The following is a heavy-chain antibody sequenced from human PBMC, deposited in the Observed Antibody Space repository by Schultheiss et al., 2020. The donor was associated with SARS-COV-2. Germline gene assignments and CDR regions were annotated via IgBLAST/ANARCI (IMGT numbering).Heavy chain of an antibody. Sequence: SETLSLTCAVYGGSFSGYYWSWIRQPPGKGLEWIGEINHSGSTNYNPSLKSRVTISVDTSKNQFSLKLSSVTAADTAVYYCARHSSQYCRFDPWGQGTLVTVAS. CDR3: ARHSSQYCRFDP. V-gene: IGHV4-34*01. CDR1: GGSFSGYY. D-gene: IGHD2-15*01. CDR2: INHSGST. J-gene: IGHJ5*02.